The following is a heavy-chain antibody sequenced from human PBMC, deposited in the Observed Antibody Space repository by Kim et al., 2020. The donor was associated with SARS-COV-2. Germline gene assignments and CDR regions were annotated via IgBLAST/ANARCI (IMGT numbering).Heavy chain of an antibody. CDR1: GFTFSSYW. CDR2: IKQDGSEK. Sequence: GGSLRLSCAASGFTFSSYWMSWVRQAPGKGLEWVANIKQDGSEKYYVDSVKGRFTISRDNAKNSLYLQMNSLRAEDTAVYYCARGDLQLLWFGELFDYWGQGTLVTVSS. V-gene: IGHV3-7*01. J-gene: IGHJ4*02. D-gene: IGHD3-10*01. CDR3: ARGDLQLLWFGELFDY.